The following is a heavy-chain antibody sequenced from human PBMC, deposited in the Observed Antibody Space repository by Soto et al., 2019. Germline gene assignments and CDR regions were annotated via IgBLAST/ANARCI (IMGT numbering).Heavy chain of an antibody. V-gene: IGHV3-23*01. CDR3: AKAKKDYNWDNRPPFDY. D-gene: IGHD1-20*01. J-gene: IGHJ4*02. CDR1: GCTLRNYA. Sequence: GSLILSCEASGCTLRNYAMTWVRQAPGKGLEWVSLISANDVGTYYAESVKTRFTISTDQSRNTVYLQMDSLRADDTAIYYCAKAKKDYNWDNRPPFDYWGQGTLVTVPS. CDR2: ISANDVGT.